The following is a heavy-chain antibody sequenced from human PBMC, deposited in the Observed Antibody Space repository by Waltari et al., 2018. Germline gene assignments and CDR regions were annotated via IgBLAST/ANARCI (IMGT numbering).Heavy chain of an antibody. J-gene: IGHJ4*02. CDR3: ATLRHFHLRH. V-gene: IGHV1-69-2*01. CDR1: GSMLSNCY. CDR2: INPDDGGA. Sequence: EVELRQAGADVRKPGTTVKISGEVSGSMLSNCYIHWVRQGSGKGLEWMGRINPDDGGASFAENLRGRLTMSADKSTDTIYFVLTNLTSAATAVSSCATLRHFHLRHWGQGTLV.